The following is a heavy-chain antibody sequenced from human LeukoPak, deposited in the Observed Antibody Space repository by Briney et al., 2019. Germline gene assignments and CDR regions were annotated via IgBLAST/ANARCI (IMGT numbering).Heavy chain of an antibody. CDR1: GFTFSSYG. CDR3: AKDDPTPPGIAVAGTGRLPDY. J-gene: IGHJ4*02. Sequence: GGSLRLSCAASGFTFSSYGMHWVRQAPGKGLEWVAVISYDGSNKYYADSVKGRFTISRDNSKNTLYLQMNSLRAEDTAVYYCAKDDPTPPGIAVAGTGRLPDYWGQGTLVIVSS. D-gene: IGHD6-19*01. V-gene: IGHV3-30*18. CDR2: ISYDGSNK.